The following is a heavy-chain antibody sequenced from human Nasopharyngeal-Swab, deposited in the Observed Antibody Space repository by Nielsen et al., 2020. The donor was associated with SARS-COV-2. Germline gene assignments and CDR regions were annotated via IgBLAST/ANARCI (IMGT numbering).Heavy chain of an antibody. D-gene: IGHD3/OR15-3a*01. J-gene: IGHJ5*02. CDR1: GYTLTELS. CDR3: ARGAFGLGHSWFDP. CDR2: FDPEDGET. V-gene: IGHV1-24*01. Sequence: ASVKVSCKVSGYTLTELSMHWVRQAPGKGLEWMGGFDPEDGETIYAQKFQGRVTMTEDTSTDTAYMELSSLRHEDTAVYYCARGAFGLGHSWFDPWGQGTLVTVSS.